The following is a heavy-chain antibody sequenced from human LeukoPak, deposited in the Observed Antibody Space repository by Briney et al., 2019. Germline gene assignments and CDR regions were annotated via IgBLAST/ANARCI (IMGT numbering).Heavy chain of an antibody. CDR1: GFTFSSYA. CDR2: ISGSGGST. CDR3: AKDPRSEKEAYYFDY. V-gene: IGHV3-23*01. J-gene: IGHJ4*02. Sequence: GGSLRLSCAASGFTFSSYAMSWVRQAPGKGLEWVSAISGSGGSTHYADSVKGRFTISRDNSKNTLYLQMNSLRAEDTAVYYCAKDPRSEKEAYYFDYWGQGTLVTVSS.